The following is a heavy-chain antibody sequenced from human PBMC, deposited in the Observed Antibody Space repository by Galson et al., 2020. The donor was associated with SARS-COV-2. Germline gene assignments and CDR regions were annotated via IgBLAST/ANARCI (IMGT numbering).Heavy chain of an antibody. CDR2: IKEDGSEE. CDR1: GFALSRIW. CDR3: ASIDYYGSGVTNEGLLTLHGMDV. J-gene: IGHJ6*02. Sequence: GGSLRLSCECYGFALSRIWMSWVRQAPGQGLEWVANIKEDGSEENYLDSVKGRFTISRDNVQNSLYLQMNSLRAEDTAVYYCASIDYYGSGVTNEGLLTLHGMDVWGQGTTVTVSS. V-gene: IGHV3-7*05. D-gene: IGHD3-10*01.